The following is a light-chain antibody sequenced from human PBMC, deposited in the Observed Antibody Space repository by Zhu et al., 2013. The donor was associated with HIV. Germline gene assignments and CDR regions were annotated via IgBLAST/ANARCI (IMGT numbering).Light chain of an antibody. CDR1: QDIINY. CDR3: QQYNTYPWT. Sequence: DIQMTQSPSAMSASVGDRVTITCRASQDIINYLAWFQQKPGTVPKRLIYAASSLQSGVPSRFSGSGFGTDFTLTISSLQSEDFATYHCQQYNTYPWTFGQGTKVEMK. V-gene: IGKV1-17*03. J-gene: IGKJ1*01. CDR2: AAS.